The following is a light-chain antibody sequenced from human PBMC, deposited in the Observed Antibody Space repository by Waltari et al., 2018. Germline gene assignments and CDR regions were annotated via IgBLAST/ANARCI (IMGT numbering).Light chain of an antibody. CDR2: DGT. CDR3: CSYAVSSKLL. CDR1: SRDVDYKY. J-gene: IGLJ3*02. V-gene: IGLV2-23*01. Sequence: QSALTQPASVSGSPGQSITISCTGSSRDVDYKYVSWYQQYPGKAPKLMIYDGTARPSGVAPRFSGSKSGNTASLTISGLQAEDEADYYCCSYAVSSKLLFGGGTKLTVL.